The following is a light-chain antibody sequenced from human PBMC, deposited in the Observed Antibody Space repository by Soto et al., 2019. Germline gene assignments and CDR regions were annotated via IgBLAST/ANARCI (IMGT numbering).Light chain of an antibody. CDR2: SAS. CDR1: QAIGSW. J-gene: IGKJ4*01. CDR3: QQSNSFPLT. V-gene: IGKV1-12*01. Sequence: EIQMTQSPSSVSASVGDRVTITCRASQAIGSWLAWYQQKPGKAPKLLIYSASILETGVPSRFWGSTSGTDFTLTISSLQPEDFATYYCQQSNSFPLTFGGGTNVEIK.